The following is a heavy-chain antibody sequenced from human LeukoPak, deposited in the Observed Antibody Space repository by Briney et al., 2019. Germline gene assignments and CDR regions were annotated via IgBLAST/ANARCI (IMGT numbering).Heavy chain of an antibody. CDR3: ARVRGLGYYYSSGCLDY. CDR1: GGSISSGGYS. CDR2: IYHSGST. J-gene: IGHJ4*02. V-gene: IGHV4-30-2*01. D-gene: IGHD3-22*01. Sequence: SETLSLTCAVSGGSISSGGYSWSWIRQPPGKGLEWIGYIYHSGSTYYNPSLKSRVTISVDRSKNQFSLKLSSVTAADTAVYYCARVRGLGYYYSSGCLDYWGQGTLVTVSS.